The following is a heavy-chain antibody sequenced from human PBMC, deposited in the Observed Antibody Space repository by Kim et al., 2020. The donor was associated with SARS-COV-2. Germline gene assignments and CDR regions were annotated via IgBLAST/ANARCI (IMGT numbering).Heavy chain of an antibody. Sequence: GESLKISCKGSGYSFTSYWIGWVRQMPGKGLAWMGIIYPGDSDARYSPSFQGQVTISADKSISTAYLQWSSLKASDTAMYYCARRGAAAGTYYYYGMDVWGQGTTVTVSS. V-gene: IGHV5-51*01. CDR3: ARRGAAAGTYYYYGMDV. D-gene: IGHD6-13*01. J-gene: IGHJ6*02. CDR1: GYSFTSYW. CDR2: IYPGDSDA.